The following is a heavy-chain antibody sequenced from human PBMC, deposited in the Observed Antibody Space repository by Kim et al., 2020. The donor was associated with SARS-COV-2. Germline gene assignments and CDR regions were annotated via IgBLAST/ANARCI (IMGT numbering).Heavy chain of an antibody. J-gene: IGHJ5*02. D-gene: IGHD6-19*01. V-gene: IGHV4-39*07. CDR2: IYYSGST. Sequence: SETLSLTCTVSGGSISSSSYYWGWIRQPPGKGLEWIGSIYYSGSTYYNPSLKSRVTISVDTSKNQFSLKLSSVTAADTAVYYCAGGWLAPNWFDPWGQGTLVTVSS. CDR3: AGGWLAPNWFDP. CDR1: GGSISSSSYY.